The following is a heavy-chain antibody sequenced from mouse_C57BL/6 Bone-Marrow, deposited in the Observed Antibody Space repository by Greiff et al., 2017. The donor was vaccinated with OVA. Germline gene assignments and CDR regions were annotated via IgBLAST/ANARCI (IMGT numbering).Heavy chain of an antibody. D-gene: IGHD1-1*01. Sequence: QVQLQQSGAELARPGASVKLSCKASGYTFTSYGISWVKQRPGQGLEWIGEIYPRSGNTYYNEKFKGKATLTADKSSSTAYMELRSLTSEDAAVYFCESGSSWFADWGQGTLVTVSA. CDR3: ESGSSWFAD. CDR2: IYPRSGNT. J-gene: IGHJ3*01. V-gene: IGHV1-81*01. CDR1: GYTFTSYG.